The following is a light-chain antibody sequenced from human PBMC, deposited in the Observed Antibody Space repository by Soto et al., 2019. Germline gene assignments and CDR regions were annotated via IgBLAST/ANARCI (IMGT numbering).Light chain of an antibody. CDR3: QQRSNWLIT. Sequence: EIVMTQSPATLSVSPGEIATLYFRASQSVGTNLVWYQHKPGQAPRPLIYGASNRATGIPARFSGSGSGTDFTLTISSLEPEDFAVYYCQQRSNWLITFGQGTRLEIK. V-gene: IGKV3-11*01. J-gene: IGKJ5*01. CDR2: GAS. CDR1: QSVGTN.